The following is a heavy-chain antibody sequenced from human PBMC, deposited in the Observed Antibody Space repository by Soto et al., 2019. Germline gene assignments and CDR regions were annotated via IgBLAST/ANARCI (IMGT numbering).Heavy chain of an antibody. CDR1: GFTFSSYA. J-gene: IGHJ4*02. D-gene: IGHD6-19*01. V-gene: IGHV3-23*01. CDR3: ALGSGIAVAGPIDY. CDR2: ISGSGGST. Sequence: GGSLRLSCAASGFTFSSYAMSWVRQAPGKGLEWVSAISGSGGSTYYADSVKGRFTISRDNSKNTLYLKMNSLRAEDTAVYYCALGSGIAVAGPIDYWGQGTLVTVSS.